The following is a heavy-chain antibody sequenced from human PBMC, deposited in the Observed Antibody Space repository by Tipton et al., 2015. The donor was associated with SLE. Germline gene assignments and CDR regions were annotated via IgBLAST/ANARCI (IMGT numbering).Heavy chain of an antibody. CDR2: IYQSGST. V-gene: IGHV4-38-2*01. CDR3: ARGGASSKWLDP. CDR1: GYPISSGDF. Sequence: TLSLTCDVSGYPISSGDFWAWIRQPPGKGLEWIGSIYQSGSTNYNPSLQSRATISVDTSKNQFSLKVTSVTAADTAVYYCARGGASSKWLDPWGQGTLVTVSS. J-gene: IGHJ5*02. D-gene: IGHD6-6*01.